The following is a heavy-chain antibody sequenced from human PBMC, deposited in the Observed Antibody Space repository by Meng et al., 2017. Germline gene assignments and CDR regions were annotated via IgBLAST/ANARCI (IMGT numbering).Heavy chain of an antibody. V-gene: IGHV1-3*01. CDR3: ARDVRESSGWFGGFDY. J-gene: IGHJ4*02. Sequence: QVPLGQPGAEGKKPGASVKVSCKASGYTFTSYAMHWVRQAPGQRLEWMGWINAGNGNTKYSQKFQGRVTITRDTSASTAYMELSSLRSEDTAVYYCARDVRESSGWFGGFDYWGQGTLVTVSS. D-gene: IGHD6-19*01. CDR1: GYTFTSYA. CDR2: INAGNGNT.